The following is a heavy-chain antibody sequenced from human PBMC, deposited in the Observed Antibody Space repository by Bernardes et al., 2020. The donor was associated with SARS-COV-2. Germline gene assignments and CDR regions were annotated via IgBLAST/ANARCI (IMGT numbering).Heavy chain of an antibody. CDR3: ASVTWSSHDGFDI. J-gene: IGHJ3*02. Sequence: SVKVSFKASGYTFTDYHIRWVRQAPGQGLEWMGWVYPKSGDTSFAQNFQGRVTMTRDTSVSTAYMELSRLRFDDTAVYYCASVTWSSHDGFDIWGQGTVVTVSS. CDR2: VYPKSGDT. CDR1: GYTFTDYH. D-gene: IGHD6-13*01. V-gene: IGHV1-2*02.